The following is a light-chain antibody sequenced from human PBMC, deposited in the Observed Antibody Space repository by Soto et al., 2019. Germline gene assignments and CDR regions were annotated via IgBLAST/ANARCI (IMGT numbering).Light chain of an antibody. CDR3: QSYDSSLSGSRV. CDR2: ANN. CDR1: SSNIGAGYD. V-gene: IGLV1-40*01. J-gene: IGLJ2*01. Sequence: QAVVTQPPSVSGAPGQRVTISCTGSSSNIGAGYDVQWYQQLPGTAPKLLIYANNIRPSGVPDRFSGSKSGTSASLAITGLQAEDEADYYCQSYDSSLSGSRVFGGGTKLTVL.